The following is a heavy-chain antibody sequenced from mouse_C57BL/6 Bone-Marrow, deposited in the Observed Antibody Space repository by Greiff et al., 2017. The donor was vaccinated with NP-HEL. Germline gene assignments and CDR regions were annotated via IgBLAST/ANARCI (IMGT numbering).Heavy chain of an antibody. CDR2: IRNKANNHAT. CDR1: GFTFSDAW. CDR3: TRLAYYSNYGFAY. D-gene: IGHD2-5*01. J-gene: IGHJ3*01. V-gene: IGHV6-6*01. Sequence: EVNLVESGGGLVQPGGSMKLSCAASGFTFSDAWMDWVRQSPEKGLEWVAEIRNKANNHATYYAESVKGRFTISRDDSKSSVYLQMNSLRAEDTGIYYCTRLAYYSNYGFAYWGQGTLVTVSA.